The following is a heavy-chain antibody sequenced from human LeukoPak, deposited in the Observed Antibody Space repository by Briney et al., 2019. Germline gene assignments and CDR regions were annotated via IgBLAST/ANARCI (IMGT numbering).Heavy chain of an antibody. Sequence: PSKTLSLTCTVSGGSISSSSYYWGWIRQPPGKGLEWIGSIYYSGSTYYNPSLKSRVTISVDTSKNQFSLKLSSVTAADTAVYYCARLRYYYYYYMDVWGKGTTVTVSS. V-gene: IGHV4-39*01. CDR3: ARLRYYYYYYMDV. D-gene: IGHD4-17*01. J-gene: IGHJ6*03. CDR1: GGSISSSSYY. CDR2: IYYSGST.